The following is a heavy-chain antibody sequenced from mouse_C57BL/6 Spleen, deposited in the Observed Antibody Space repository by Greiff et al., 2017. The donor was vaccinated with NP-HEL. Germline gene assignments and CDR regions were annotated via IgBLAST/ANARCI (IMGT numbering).Heavy chain of an antibody. V-gene: IGHV5-17*01. D-gene: IGHD4-1*01. Sequence: EVKLMESGGGLVKPGGSLKLSCAASGFTFSDYGMHWVRQAPEKGLEWVAYISSGSSTIYYADTVKGRFTISRDNAKNTLFLQMTSLRSEDTAMYYCANWADYYAMDYWGQGTSVTVSS. J-gene: IGHJ4*01. CDR2: ISSGSSTI. CDR1: GFTFSDYG. CDR3: ANWADYYAMDY.